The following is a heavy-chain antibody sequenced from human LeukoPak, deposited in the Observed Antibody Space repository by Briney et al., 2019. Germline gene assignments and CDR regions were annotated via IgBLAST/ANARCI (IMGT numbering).Heavy chain of an antibody. CDR1: LYIYSTYA. J-gene: IGHJ4*02. V-gene: IGHV3-23*01. D-gene: IGHD5-18*01. Sequence: GGSLRLSCASSLYIYSTYAMIWVSQAPGKGLEWVSAISGSGGTTYYADSVKGRFTISRDNSKNTLYLQMNSLRVEDTAVCYCATGYSCSSYYFAYWGQGTLVTVSS. CDR2: ISGSGGTT. CDR3: ATGYSCSSYYFAY.